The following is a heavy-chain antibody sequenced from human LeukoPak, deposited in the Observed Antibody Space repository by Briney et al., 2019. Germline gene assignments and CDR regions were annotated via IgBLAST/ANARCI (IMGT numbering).Heavy chain of an antibody. J-gene: IGHJ4*02. CDR2: MNPNSGNT. Sequence: ASVTVSCKASGYTFTSYDINWVRQATGQGLEWMGWMNPNSGNTGYAQKFQGRVTMTRNTSISTAYMELSSLRSEDTAVYYCARGSYYYDSSGTDFDYWGQGTLVTVSS. CDR1: GYTFTSYD. CDR3: ARGSYYYDSSGTDFDY. V-gene: IGHV1-8*01. D-gene: IGHD3-22*01.